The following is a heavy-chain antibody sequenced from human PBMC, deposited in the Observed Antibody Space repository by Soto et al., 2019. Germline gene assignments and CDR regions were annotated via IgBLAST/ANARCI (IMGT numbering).Heavy chain of an antibody. CDR1: GGTFSMYA. D-gene: IGHD4-17*01. Sequence: SVKVSCKASGGTFSMYAISCVLQSPLQGLDWMGGIIPIFGTANYAQKFQGRVTITADESTSTAYMELSSLRSEDTAVYYCARDYYGGNSRPHFDYWGQGTLVTVSS. CDR2: IIPIFGTA. CDR3: ARDYYGGNSRPHFDY. V-gene: IGHV1-69*13. J-gene: IGHJ4*02.